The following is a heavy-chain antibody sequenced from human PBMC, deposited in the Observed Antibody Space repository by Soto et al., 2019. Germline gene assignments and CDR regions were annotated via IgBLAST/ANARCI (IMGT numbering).Heavy chain of an antibody. CDR1: GGSISDISYC. CDR2: MFYSGAT. J-gene: IGHJ5*02. V-gene: IGHV4-39*01. CDR3: ARHKSGSDWLDP. Sequence: ETLSLTCTVSGGSISDISYCWGWIHQPPGKGLQWIGCMFYSGATYYNPSLKNRVTLSVDTSNNEFSLKLVSVTAPDTAVYYCARHKSGSDWLDPWGQGTLVTVSS. D-gene: IGHD2-15*01.